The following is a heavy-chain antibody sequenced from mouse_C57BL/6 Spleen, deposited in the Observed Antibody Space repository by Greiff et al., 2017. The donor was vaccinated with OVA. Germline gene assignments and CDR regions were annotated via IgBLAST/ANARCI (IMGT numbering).Heavy chain of an antibody. CDR2: IWSGGST. CDR1: GFSLTSYG. Sequence: VQLQQSGPGLVQPSQSLSITCTVSGFSLTSYGVHWVRQSPGKGLEWLGVIWSGGSTDYNAAFISRLSISKDNSKSQVFFKMNSLQADDTAIYYWARSHYDGGYYAMDYWGQGTSVTVSS. J-gene: IGHJ4*01. CDR3: ARSHYDGGYYAMDY. V-gene: IGHV2-2*01. D-gene: IGHD1-2*01.